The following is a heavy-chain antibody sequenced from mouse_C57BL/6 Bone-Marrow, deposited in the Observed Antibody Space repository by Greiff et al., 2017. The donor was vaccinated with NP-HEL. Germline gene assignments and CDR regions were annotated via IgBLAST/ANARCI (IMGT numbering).Heavy chain of an antibody. CDR3: ASTAQARGAMDY. J-gene: IGHJ4*01. Sequence: VKLQESGPELVKPGASVKISCKASGYAFSSSWMNWVKQRPGKGLEWIGRIYPGDGDTNYNGKFKGKATLTADKSSSTAYMQLSSLTSEDSAVYFCASTAQARGAMDYWGQGTSVTVSS. CDR2: IYPGDGDT. V-gene: IGHV1-82*01. CDR1: GYAFSSSW. D-gene: IGHD3-2*02.